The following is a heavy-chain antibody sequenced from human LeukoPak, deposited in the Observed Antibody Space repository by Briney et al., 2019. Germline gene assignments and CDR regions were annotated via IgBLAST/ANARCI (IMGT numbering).Heavy chain of an antibody. CDR1: GFTFSGYA. J-gene: IGHJ5*02. V-gene: IGHV3-23*01. CDR2: ISGSGGNT. Sequence: GGFLRLSCAASGFTFSGYAMSWVRQAPGKGLEWVSAISGSGGNTYYADSVKGRFTISRDNSKNTLYLQMNSLRAEDTAVYYCVKDRWSSGWNWFDPWGQGTLVTVSS. D-gene: IGHD6-19*01. CDR3: VKDRWSSGWNWFDP.